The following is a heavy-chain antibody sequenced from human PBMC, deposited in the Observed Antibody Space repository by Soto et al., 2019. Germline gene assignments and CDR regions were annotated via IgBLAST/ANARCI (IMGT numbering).Heavy chain of an antibody. CDR3: ASMSESAAVTATPIGY. CDR1: GYSFTSYW. D-gene: IGHD2-21*02. V-gene: IGHV5-51*03. CDR2: LSPGDSDK. J-gene: IGHJ4*02. Sequence: PGESLKISCKGSGYSFTSYWIGWVRQLPGTGLEWMGILSPGDSDKTYSASCQGQVTISDDKSLSTAYLQWGSLKASNTAMYYCASMSESAAVTATPIGYWGQGTLVTVAS.